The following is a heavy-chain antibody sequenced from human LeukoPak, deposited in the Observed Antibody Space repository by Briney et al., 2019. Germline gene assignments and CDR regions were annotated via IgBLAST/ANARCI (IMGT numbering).Heavy chain of an antibody. CDR1: GGSISSYY. Sequence: PSETLSLTCTVSGGSISSYYWSWIRQPAGKGLEWIGRIYTSGSTNYNPSLKSRVTMSVDTSKNQFSLKLSSVTAADTAVYYCARDYCSSTSCYKEDPFDYWGQGTLVTVSS. CDR3: ARDYCSSTSCYKEDPFDY. J-gene: IGHJ4*02. D-gene: IGHD2-2*02. V-gene: IGHV4-4*07. CDR2: IYTSGST.